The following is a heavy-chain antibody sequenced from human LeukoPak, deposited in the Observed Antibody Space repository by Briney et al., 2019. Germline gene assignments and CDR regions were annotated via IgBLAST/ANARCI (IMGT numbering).Heavy chain of an antibody. Sequence: GGSLRLSCAASGFTFSDYYMTWIRQAPGKGLQWVSYITNTGSPIYYADSVKGRFTISRDNARNSLYLQMNSLRAEDTAVYYCARGGYDGYLIYWGPGTLVTVSS. V-gene: IGHV3-11*01. CDR2: ITNTGSPI. D-gene: IGHD5-12*01. CDR1: GFTFSDYY. CDR3: ARGGYDGYLIY. J-gene: IGHJ4*02.